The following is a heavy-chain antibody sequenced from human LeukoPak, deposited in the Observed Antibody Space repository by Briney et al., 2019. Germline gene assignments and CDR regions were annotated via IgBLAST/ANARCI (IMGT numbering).Heavy chain of an antibody. Sequence: SETLSLTCTVSGGSISSSNYYWGCLRPPQGQGMEWLGNIYYSGSTYYKPSLKTRVTISVDTSKNQFSLKLTSVTAADTAVYYCARHASVDGNWPRPLDYWGQGSLVTVSS. J-gene: IGHJ4*02. V-gene: IGHV4-39*01. CDR3: ARHASVDGNWPRPLDY. CDR1: GGSISSSNYY. CDR2: IYYSGST. D-gene: IGHD6-19*01.